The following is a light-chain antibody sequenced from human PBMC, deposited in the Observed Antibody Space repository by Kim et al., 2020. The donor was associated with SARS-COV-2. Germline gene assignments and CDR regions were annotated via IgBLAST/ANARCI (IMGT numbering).Light chain of an antibody. Sequence: EIVLTQSPGTLSLSPGERATLSCRASQSLRDSSLAWFQQKPGQAPRLLIYATSTRATGIPDRFSGSGSGTDFTVTISRLEPEDFGVYYCHHYGTSPQTFGQGTKVDIK. J-gene: IGKJ1*01. V-gene: IGKV3-20*01. CDR2: ATS. CDR3: HHYGTSPQT. CDR1: QSLRDSS.